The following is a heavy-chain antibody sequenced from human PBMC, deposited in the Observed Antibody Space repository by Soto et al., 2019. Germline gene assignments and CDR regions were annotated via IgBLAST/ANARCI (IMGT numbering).Heavy chain of an antibody. Sequence: SENQSLTCTVSGGSISSGGYYWSWIRQHPGKGLEWIGYISNSGSTYYNPSLKSRLTISIDKSENQFSLELTSVTAADTAIYYCARARQYYDCELDPWGQGTLVTVSS. V-gene: IGHV4-31*03. J-gene: IGHJ5*02. D-gene: IGHD3-9*01. CDR2: ISNSGST. CDR3: ARARQYYDCELDP. CDR1: GGSISSGGYY.